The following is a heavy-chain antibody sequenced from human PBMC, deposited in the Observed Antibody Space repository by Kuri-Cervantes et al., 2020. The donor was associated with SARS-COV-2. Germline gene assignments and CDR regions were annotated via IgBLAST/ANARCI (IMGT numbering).Heavy chain of an antibody. CDR3: ARDKINGHGFDL. CDR2: IYHSGST. V-gene: IGHV4-38-2*02. Sequence: SETLSLTCTVSGYSISSGYYWGWIRQPPGKGLEWIGSIYHSGSTYYNPSLKSRVTISVDTSKNQFSLKLNSVTAADTAVYYCARDKINGHGFDLWGRGTLVTVSS. J-gene: IGHJ2*01. D-gene: IGHD2-8*01. CDR1: GYSISSGYY.